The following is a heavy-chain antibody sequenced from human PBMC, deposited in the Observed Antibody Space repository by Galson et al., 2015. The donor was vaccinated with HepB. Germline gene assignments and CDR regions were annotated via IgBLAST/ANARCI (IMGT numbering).Heavy chain of an antibody. CDR3: ARELGQRDDY. V-gene: IGHV3-30*04. CDR1: GFTFSSYA. D-gene: IGHD1-1*01. Sequence: SLRLSCAASGFTFSSYAMHWARQAPGKGLEWVALISYDGSNKYYADSVKGRFTISRDNSKNTLYLQMNSLRAEDTAVYYCARELGQRDDYWGQGTLVTVSS. J-gene: IGHJ4*02. CDR2: ISYDGSNK.